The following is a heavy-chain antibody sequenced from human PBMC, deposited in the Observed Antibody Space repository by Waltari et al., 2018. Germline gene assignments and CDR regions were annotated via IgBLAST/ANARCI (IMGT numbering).Heavy chain of an antibody. CDR3: ARANWNYRVLDY. Sequence: QLQLQESGPGLVKPSETLSLTCTVSGGSISSSSYYWGWIRQPPGKGLEWIGSIYYSGSTYYNPSLKSRVTISVDTSKNQFSLELSSVTAADTAVYYCARANWNYRVLDYWGQGTLVTVSS. J-gene: IGHJ4*02. D-gene: IGHD1-7*01. CDR1: GGSISSSSYY. V-gene: IGHV4-39*07. CDR2: IYYSGST.